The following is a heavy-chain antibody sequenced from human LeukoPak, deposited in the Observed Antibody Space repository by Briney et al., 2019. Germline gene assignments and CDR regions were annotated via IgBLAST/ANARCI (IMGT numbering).Heavy chain of an antibody. V-gene: IGHV4-59*01. D-gene: IGHD2-21*02. CDR3: ARGTATYCGGDCYSGGNDAFDI. CDR2: IYYSGST. CDR1: GGSISSYY. Sequence: PSETLSLTCTVSGGSISSYYWSWIRQPPGKGLEWIGYIYYSGSTNYNPSLKSRVTISVDTSKNQFSLKLSSMTAADTAVYYCARGTATYCGGDCYSGGNDAFDIWGQGTMVTVSS. J-gene: IGHJ3*02.